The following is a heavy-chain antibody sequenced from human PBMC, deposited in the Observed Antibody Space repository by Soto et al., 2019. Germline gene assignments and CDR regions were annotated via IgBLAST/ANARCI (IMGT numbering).Heavy chain of an antibody. V-gene: IGHV4-59*01. CDR2: VYNSGST. D-gene: IGHD6-13*01. CDR3: ARYRREAVAGYTLDN. J-gene: IGHJ4*02. CDR1: GGSISSNY. Sequence: PSETLSLTCTVSGGSISSNYWTWIRQPPGKGLEWIGYVYNSGSTNYNPSLKSRVTISEDTSKSQFSLKVNAMTAADTAVYYCARYRREAVAGYTLDNWGQGILVTVSS.